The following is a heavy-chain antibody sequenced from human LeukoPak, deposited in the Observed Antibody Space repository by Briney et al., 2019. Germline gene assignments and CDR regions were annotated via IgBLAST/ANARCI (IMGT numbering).Heavy chain of an antibody. V-gene: IGHV3-21*01. CDR3: ARVAHYFDSSGYYQYFDY. J-gene: IGHJ4*02. D-gene: IGHD3-22*01. CDR1: GFTFSTYS. CDR2: ISTSSTYM. Sequence: PGGSLILSCAASGFTFSTYSVNWVRQPPGKGLEWVSSISTSSTYMYYADSVKGRFTISRDNAKNSLSLQVNSVRAEDSAVYYCARVAHYFDSSGYYQYFDYWGQGTLVTVSS.